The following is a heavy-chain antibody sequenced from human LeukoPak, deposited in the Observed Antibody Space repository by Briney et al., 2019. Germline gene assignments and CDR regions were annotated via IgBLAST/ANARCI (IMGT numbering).Heavy chain of an antibody. CDR2: IRSKALYGTS. CDR3: VRESVRDYYFDF. Sequence: PGGSLRLSCSGSGFRFGGYALSWVRQAPGKGLEWVGFIRSKALYGTSEYAASVEGRFAISRDDSNNIVYLQMNSLKTEETAVYFCVRESVRDYYFDFWGQGTLVTVSS. J-gene: IGHJ4*02. CDR1: GFRFGGYA. V-gene: IGHV3-49*04. D-gene: IGHD3-10*02.